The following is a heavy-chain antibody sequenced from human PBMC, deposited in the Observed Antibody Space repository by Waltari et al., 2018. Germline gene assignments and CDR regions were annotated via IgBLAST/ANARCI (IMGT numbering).Heavy chain of an antibody. CDR3: ARGPVGAMDY. CDR1: GGSFSGYY. V-gene: IGHV4-34*01. D-gene: IGHD1-26*01. J-gene: IGHJ4*02. Sequence: QVQLQQWGAGLLKPSETLSLTCAVYGGSFSGYYWSWIRQPPGKGLEWIGEINHSGSTNYNPSLKSRVTISVDTSKNQFSLKLSSVTAADTAVYYCARGPVGAMDYWGQGTLVTVSS. CDR2: INHSGST.